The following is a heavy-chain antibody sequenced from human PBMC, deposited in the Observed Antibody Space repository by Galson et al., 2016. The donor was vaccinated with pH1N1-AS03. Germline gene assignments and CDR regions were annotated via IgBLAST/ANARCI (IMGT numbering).Heavy chain of an antibody. D-gene: IGHD1-14*01. CDR1: GFTFSSHW. Sequence: SLRLSCAASGFTFSSHWMTWVRQAPGKGLEWVADINKDGSENYYVDSVKGRFTISRDNVKSSLFLQMNNLRVEDTAIYYCVRDTWDSEPYWGQGTLVTVSS. V-gene: IGHV3-7*03. CDR3: VRDTWDSEPY. CDR2: INKDGSEN. J-gene: IGHJ4*02.